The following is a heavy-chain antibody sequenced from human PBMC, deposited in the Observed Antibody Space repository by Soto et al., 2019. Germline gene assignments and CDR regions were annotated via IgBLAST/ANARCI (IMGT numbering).Heavy chain of an antibody. Sequence: QVQLQESGPGLVKPSETLSLTCTVSGGSISNYYWHWIRHTPGKGLEWLGYIDYSVNTNYNPSLKSRVTISVDTSKIQVSLNVGSVTAADSDVYYCRGARPSLQEFDYWGQGTLVTVSS. CDR1: GGSISNYY. CDR2: IDYSVNT. V-gene: IGHV4-59*01. D-gene: IGHD4-4*01. J-gene: IGHJ4*02. CDR3: RGARPSLQEFDY.